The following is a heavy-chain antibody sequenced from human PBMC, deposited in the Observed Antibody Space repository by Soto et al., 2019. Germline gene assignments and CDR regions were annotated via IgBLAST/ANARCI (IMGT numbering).Heavy chain of an antibody. CDR3: ARDGIVVVPAAIVGYYYYGMDV. Sequence: ASVKVSCKASGYTFTSYGISWVRQAPGQGLEWMGWISAYNGNTNYAQKLQGRVTMTTDTSTSTAYMELRSLRSDDTAVYYCARDGIVVVPAAIVGYYYYGMDVWGQGTTVTVSS. J-gene: IGHJ6*02. CDR2: ISAYNGNT. CDR1: GYTFTSYG. V-gene: IGHV1-18*01. D-gene: IGHD2-2*01.